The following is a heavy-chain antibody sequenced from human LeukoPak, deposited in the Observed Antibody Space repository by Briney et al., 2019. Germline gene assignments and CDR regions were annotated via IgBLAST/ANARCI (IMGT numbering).Heavy chain of an antibody. CDR3: AKDQGLGYYYDSSGYFYPYYFDY. J-gene: IGHJ4*02. D-gene: IGHD3-22*01. Sequence: GGSLRLSCAASGFTFSSYGMHWVRQAPGKGLEWVAFIRYDGSNKYYADSVKGRFTISRDNSRNTLYLQMNSLRAEDTAVYYCAKDQGLGYYYDSSGYFYPYYFDYWGQGTLVTVSS. CDR1: GFTFSSYG. V-gene: IGHV3-30*02. CDR2: IRYDGSNK.